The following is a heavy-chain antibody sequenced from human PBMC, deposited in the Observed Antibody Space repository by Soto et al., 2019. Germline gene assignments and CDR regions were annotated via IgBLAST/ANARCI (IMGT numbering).Heavy chain of an antibody. V-gene: IGHV4-30-4*01. CDR3: ARDRAKWKDYYYYGMDV. CDR1: GGSISSGDDF. Sequence: SETLSLTCTVSGGSISSGDDFWTWIRQPPGKGLEWIGYIYYSGSTYYNPSLKSRLTMSVDTSKNQFPLKLSSVTAADTAVYYCARDRAKWKDYYYYGMDVWGQGTTVTVSS. D-gene: IGHD1-20*01. CDR2: IYYSGST. J-gene: IGHJ6*02.